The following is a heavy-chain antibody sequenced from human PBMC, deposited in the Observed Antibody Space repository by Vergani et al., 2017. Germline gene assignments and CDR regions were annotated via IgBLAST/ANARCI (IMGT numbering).Heavy chain of an antibody. Sequence: QVQLQQWGAGLLKPSETLSLTCAVYGGSFSGYYWSWIRQPPGKGLEWIGEINHSGSTNYNPSLKSRVTISVDTSKNQCSLKLSSVTAADTAVYYCARGPGYYDSSGYYYPGRSPFGYWGQGTLVTVSS. J-gene: IGHJ4*02. CDR2: INHSGST. D-gene: IGHD3-22*01. V-gene: IGHV4-34*01. CDR3: ARGPGYYDSSGYYYPGRSPFGY. CDR1: GGSFSGYY.